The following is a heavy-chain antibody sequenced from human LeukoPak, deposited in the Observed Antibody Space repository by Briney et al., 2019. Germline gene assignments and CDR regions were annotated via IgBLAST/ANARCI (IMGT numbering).Heavy chain of an antibody. J-gene: IGHJ3*02. Sequence: VASVTVSCTASGYTFTSYDINWVRQATGQGLEWMGWMNPNSGNTGYAQKFQGRVTMTRNTSISTAYMELSSLRSEDTAVYYCASSRSSWYGDAFDIWGQGAMVTVSS. D-gene: IGHD6-13*01. V-gene: IGHV1-8*01. CDR1: GYTFTSYD. CDR2: MNPNSGNT. CDR3: ASSRSSWYGDAFDI.